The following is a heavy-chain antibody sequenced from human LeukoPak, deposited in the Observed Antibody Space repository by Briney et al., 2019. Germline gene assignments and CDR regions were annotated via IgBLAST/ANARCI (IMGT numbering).Heavy chain of an antibody. J-gene: IGHJ4*02. D-gene: IGHD6-19*01. CDR3: ANPGGYSSGWTPFDY. CDR2: ISYDGSNK. CDR1: RFTFSSYG. Sequence: GGSLRLSCAASRFTFSSYGMHWVRQAPGKGLEWVAVISYDGSNKYYADSVKGRFTISRDNSKNTLYLQMNSLRAEDTAVYYCANPGGYSSGWTPFDYWGQGTLVTVSS. V-gene: IGHV3-30*18.